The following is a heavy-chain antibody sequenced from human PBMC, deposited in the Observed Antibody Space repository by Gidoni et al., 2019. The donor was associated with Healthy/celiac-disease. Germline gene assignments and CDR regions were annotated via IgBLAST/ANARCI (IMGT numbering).Heavy chain of an antibody. V-gene: IGHV3-30-3*01. CDR3: ARDPSTTLYAALDY. J-gene: IGHJ4*02. CDR2: ISYDGSNK. CDR1: GFPFSSYA. Sequence: QVQLVESGGGVVQPGRSLRLSCAASGFPFSSYAMHWVRQAPGKGLEWVAVISYDGSNKYYADSVKGRFTISRDNSKNTLYLQMNSLRAEDTAVYYCARDPSTTLYAALDYWGQGTLVTVSS. D-gene: IGHD3-16*01.